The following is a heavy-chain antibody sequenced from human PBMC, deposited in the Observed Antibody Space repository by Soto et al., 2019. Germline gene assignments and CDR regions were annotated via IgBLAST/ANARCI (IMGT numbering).Heavy chain of an antibody. CDR1: GGSVTSGRYY. J-gene: IGHJ4*02. D-gene: IGHD5-12*01. Sequence: SVTLSLTCTVSGGSVTSGRYYWSWIRQPPGKGLEWIGYIYYSGSTNYNPSLKSRVTMSVDTSKNQFSLKVSSVTAADTAVYYCARSGSGYSGYDYFDSWGQGTLVTVSS. CDR2: IYYSGST. V-gene: IGHV4-61*01. CDR3: ARSGSGYSGYDYFDS.